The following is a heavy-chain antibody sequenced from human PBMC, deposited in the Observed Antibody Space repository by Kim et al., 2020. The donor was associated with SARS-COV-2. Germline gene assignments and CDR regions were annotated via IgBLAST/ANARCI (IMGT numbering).Heavy chain of an antibody. D-gene: IGHD5-12*01. CDR3: AKEAPGYSGYLDY. J-gene: IGHJ4*02. Sequence: DPLQGRFTISRDNSQQPLYLQMNSLRAEDTAVYYCAKEAPGYSGYLDYWGQGTLVTVSS. V-gene: IGHV3-23*02.